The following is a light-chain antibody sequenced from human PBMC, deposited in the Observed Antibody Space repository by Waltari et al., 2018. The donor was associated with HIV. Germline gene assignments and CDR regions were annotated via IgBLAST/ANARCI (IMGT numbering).Light chain of an antibody. Sequence: QSALTQPPSVSGSPGQSVTISCTGTSSEVGSSNRVSWYQQPPGTAPKLMIYEVSNRPSGVPDRFSGSKSGNTASLTISGLQAEDEADYYCGSYTSSSTWVFGGGTKLTVL. CDR3: GSYTSSSTWV. CDR1: SSEVGSSNR. J-gene: IGLJ3*02. CDR2: EVS. V-gene: IGLV2-18*02.